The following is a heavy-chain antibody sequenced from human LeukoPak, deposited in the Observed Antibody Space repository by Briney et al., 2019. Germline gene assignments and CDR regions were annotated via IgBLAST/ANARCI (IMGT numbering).Heavy chain of an antibody. CDR1: GFTFSSYA. Sequence: TGGSLRLSCAASGFTFSSYAMSWARHAPEKGLEWVSAISGSGGSTYYADSVKGRFTISRDNSKTTLYLQMNSLRAEDTAVYYCAKVWGKNYDFWSGYSTYYFDYWGQGTLVTVSS. J-gene: IGHJ4*02. CDR2: ISGSGGST. D-gene: IGHD3-3*01. CDR3: AKVWGKNYDFWSGYSTYYFDY. V-gene: IGHV3-23*01.